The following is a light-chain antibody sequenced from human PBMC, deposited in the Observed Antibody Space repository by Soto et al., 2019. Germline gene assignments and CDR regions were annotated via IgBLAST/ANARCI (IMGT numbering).Light chain of an antibody. CDR1: LSVNTF. J-gene: IGKJ5*01. Sequence: IVLTQSTATLSLSPGEDATLSCRASLSVNTFLAWYQQKPGQAPRLLIYDASNRATGIPPRFSGSGSGTDFTLTISSLEPEDFVFYYCQQRSNWGITFGQGTRLEIK. CDR3: QQRSNWGIT. V-gene: IGKV3-11*01. CDR2: DAS.